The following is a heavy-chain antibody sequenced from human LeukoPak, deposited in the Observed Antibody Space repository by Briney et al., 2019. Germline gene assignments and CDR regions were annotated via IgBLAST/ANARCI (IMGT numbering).Heavy chain of an antibody. CDR3: AITTATFYYYGMDV. V-gene: IGHV1-18*04. D-gene: IGHD4-17*01. Sequence: GASVKVSCKASGYTFTSYGISWVRQAPGQGLEWMGWISAYNGNTNYAQKLQGRVTMTTDTSTSTAYMELRSLRSDDTAVYYCAITTATFYYYGMDVWGKGTTVTVPS. CDR1: GYTFTSYG. J-gene: IGHJ6*04. CDR2: ISAYNGNT.